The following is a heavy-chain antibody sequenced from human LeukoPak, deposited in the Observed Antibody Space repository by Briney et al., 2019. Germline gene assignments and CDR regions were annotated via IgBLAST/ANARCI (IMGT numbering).Heavy chain of an antibody. CDR1: GYTFTSYD. Sequence: ASVKVSCKASGYTFTSYDINWVRQATGQGLEWMGWMNPNSGNTGYAQKFQGRVTMTRDTSISTAYMELSRLRSDDTAVYYCARAVVHYYGSGSYYFNWFDPWGQGTLVTVSS. CDR3: ARAVVHYYGSGSYYFNWFDP. V-gene: IGHV1-8*01. D-gene: IGHD3-10*01. CDR2: MNPNSGNT. J-gene: IGHJ5*02.